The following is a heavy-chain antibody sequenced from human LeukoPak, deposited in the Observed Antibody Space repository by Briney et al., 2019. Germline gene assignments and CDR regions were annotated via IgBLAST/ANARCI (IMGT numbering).Heavy chain of an antibody. D-gene: IGHD3-10*01. CDR2: IYYSGST. CDR1: GGSISSYY. Sequence: PSETLSLTCTVSGGSISSYYWSWIRQPPGKGLEWIGYIYYSGSTNYNPSLKSRVTISVDTSKNQFSLKLSSVTAADTAVYYCASTPLMVRGVIIFDYWGQGTLVTVSS. CDR3: ASTPLMVRGVIIFDY. V-gene: IGHV4-59*01. J-gene: IGHJ4*02.